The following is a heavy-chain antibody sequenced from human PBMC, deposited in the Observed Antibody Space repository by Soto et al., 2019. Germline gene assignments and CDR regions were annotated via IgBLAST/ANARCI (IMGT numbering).Heavy chain of an antibody. V-gene: IGHV3-74*01. CDR1: GFTFSSYP. D-gene: IGHD2-8*01. CDR2: ITEDGSGT. Sequence: EVQLVESGGAIVQPGGSLRLSCATSGFTFSSYPIHWVRQAPGKGPVWVSRITEDGSGTTYSDSVKGRFTVTRDNAQNTMYLQMSGLGAEDTAVYHCVRGTNGWRGMDYWGQGTLVTVSS. J-gene: IGHJ4*02. CDR3: VRGTNGWRGMDY.